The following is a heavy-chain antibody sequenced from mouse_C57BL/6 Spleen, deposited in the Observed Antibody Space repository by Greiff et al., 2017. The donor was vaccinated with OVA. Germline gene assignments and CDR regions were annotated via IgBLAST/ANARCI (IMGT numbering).Heavy chain of an antibody. CDR3: TKGYDDDD. V-gene: IGHV1-15*01. CDR2: IDPETGGT. Sequence: VQLQQSGAELVRPGASVTLSCKASGYTFTAYEMNWVKQTPVHGLEWIGAIDPETGGTASNQQFKGQAILTADKSSSTAYMELRGLTSEDSAVYYCTKGYDDDDWGQGTTRTGSS. D-gene: IGHD2-2*01. J-gene: IGHJ2*01. CDR1: GYTFTAYE.